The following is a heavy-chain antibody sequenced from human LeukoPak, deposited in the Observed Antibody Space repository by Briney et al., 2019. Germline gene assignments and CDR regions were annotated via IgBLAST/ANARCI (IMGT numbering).Heavy chain of an antibody. CDR2: IYYSGST. J-gene: IGHJ5*02. Sequence: SETLSLTCTVSDGSSSSSSWNWIRQPPGKGLEWIGYIYYSGSTKYNPSFESRVTISVDTSKNQISLNLRSVTAADTAIYYCARRQQTGGDNGLHNWFDPWGQGTLVTVSS. V-gene: IGHV4-59*08. D-gene: IGHD2-21*01. CDR1: DGSSSSSS. CDR3: ARRQQTGGDNGLHNWFDP.